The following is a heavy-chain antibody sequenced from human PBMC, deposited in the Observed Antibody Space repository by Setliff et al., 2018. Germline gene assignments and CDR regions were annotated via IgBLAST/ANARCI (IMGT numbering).Heavy chain of an antibody. CDR2: TIPNFGTT. J-gene: IGHJ6*03. CDR3: AREGVDTRSSTDYRYYMDL. Sequence: SVKVSCKASGGTFSSYGISWVRQAPGQGLEWLGGTIPNFGTTNYAQEFQGRVTIITDESTSTAYMELSSLRFEDTAVYCCAREGVDTRSSTDYRYYMDLWGKGTTVTVSS. CDR1: GGTFSSYG. D-gene: IGHD5-18*01. V-gene: IGHV1-69*05.